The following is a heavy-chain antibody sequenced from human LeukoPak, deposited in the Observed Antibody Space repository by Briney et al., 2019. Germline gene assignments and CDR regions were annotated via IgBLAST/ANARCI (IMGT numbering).Heavy chain of an antibody. J-gene: IGHJ4*02. CDR3: ASSDSTYYDFWSGYYADY. D-gene: IGHD3-3*01. CDR2: IYPGDSDT. Sequence: GESLKISCKGSGYSFTSYWIGWVRQMPGKGLEWMGIIYPGDSDTRYSPSFQGQVTISADKSISTAYLQWSSLKASDTAMYYCASSDSTYYDFWSGYYADYWGQGTLVTVSS. CDR1: GYSFTSYW. V-gene: IGHV5-51*01.